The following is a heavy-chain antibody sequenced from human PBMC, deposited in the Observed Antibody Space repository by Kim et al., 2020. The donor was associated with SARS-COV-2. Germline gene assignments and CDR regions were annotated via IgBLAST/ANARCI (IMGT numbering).Heavy chain of an antibody. CDR2: MNPNSGNT. CDR1: GYTFTSYD. CDR3: ARAQSHLQRTLLVEYYYYGMDV. D-gene: IGHD2-21*01. J-gene: IGHJ6*02. Sequence: ASVKVSCKASGYTFTSYDINWVRQATGQGLEWMGWMNPNSGNTGYAQKFQGRVTMTRNTSISTAYMELSSLRSEDTAVYYCARAQSHLQRTLLVEYYYYGMDVWGQGTTVTVSS. V-gene: IGHV1-8*01.